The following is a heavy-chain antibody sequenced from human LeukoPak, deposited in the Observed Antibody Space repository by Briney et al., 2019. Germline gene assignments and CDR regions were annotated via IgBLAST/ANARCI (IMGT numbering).Heavy chain of an antibody. D-gene: IGHD5-18*01. CDR2: IYYSGST. J-gene: IGHJ4*02. CDR1: GGSISSGGYD. V-gene: IGHV4-31*03. CDR3: ARGFKTAMVLL. Sequence: SETLSLTCTVSGGSISSGGYDWSWIRQHPGKGLEWIGYIYYSGSTYYNPSLKSRVTISVDTSKNQFSLKLSSVPAAETAVYYCARGFKTAMVLLWGQGTLVTVSS.